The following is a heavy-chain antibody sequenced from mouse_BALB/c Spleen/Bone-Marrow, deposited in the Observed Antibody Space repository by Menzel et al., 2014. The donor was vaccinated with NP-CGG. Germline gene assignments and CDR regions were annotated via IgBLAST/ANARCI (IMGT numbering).Heavy chain of an antibody. V-gene: IGHV1-15*01. CDR2: LHPGSGGT. CDR1: GYTLTDYE. CDR3: TREGLRGAGFAY. J-gene: IGHJ3*01. Sequence: VQLQQSGAELVRPGASVKLSCKALGYTLTDYEMHWVKQTPVHGLEWIGALHPGSGGTAHNQKFKGKAKLTADKSSSTAYMELRSLTSEDSAVYYCTREGLRGAGFAYGGQGTLVTVSA. D-gene: IGHD2-4*01.